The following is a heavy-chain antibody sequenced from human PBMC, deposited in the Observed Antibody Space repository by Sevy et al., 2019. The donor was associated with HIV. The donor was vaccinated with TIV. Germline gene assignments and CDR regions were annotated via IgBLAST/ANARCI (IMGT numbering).Heavy chain of an antibody. D-gene: IGHD1-1*01. CDR3: AGYNNLGY. Sequence: GGSLRLSCAVSGFSFSNYWMSRVRQAPGKGLEWVANIKEDGSEKHYVDSVKGRFTISRDNTKNSLFLQMNSMRAEDTALYYCAGYNNLGYWGQGTLVTVSS. V-gene: IGHV3-7*01. CDR2: IKEDGSEK. J-gene: IGHJ4*02. CDR1: GFSFSNYW.